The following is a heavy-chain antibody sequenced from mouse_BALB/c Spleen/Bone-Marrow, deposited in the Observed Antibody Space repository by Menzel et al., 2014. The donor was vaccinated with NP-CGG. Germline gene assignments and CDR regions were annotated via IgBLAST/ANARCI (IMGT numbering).Heavy chain of an antibody. CDR2: INSDGGST. V-gene: IGHV5-2*01. J-gene: IGHJ3*01. CDR3: ARHGDYYGSSLLAY. Sequence: EVQLQESGGGLVQPGESLKLSCESNECEFPSHDMSWVRKTPEKRLELVAAINSDGGSTYYPDTMERRFIISRDNSKKTLYLQMSSLRSEDTAFYYCARHGDYYGSSLLAYWGQGTLVTVSA. D-gene: IGHD1-1*01. CDR1: ECEFPSHD.